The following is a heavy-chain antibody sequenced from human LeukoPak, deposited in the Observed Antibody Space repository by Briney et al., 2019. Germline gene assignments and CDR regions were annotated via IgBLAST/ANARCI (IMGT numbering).Heavy chain of an antibody. D-gene: IGHD6-13*01. CDR2: IYNSGST. J-gene: IGHJ6*03. CDR3: ARLHRQQLVRRYYYYMDV. CDR1: GGSISSYY. V-gene: IGHV4-4*09. Sequence: SETLSLTCTVSGGSISSYYWSWIRQPPGKGLEWIGYIYNSGSTNYNPSLKSRVTISVDTSKNQFSLKLSSVTAADTAVYYCARLHRQQLVRRYYYYMDVWGKGTTVTVSS.